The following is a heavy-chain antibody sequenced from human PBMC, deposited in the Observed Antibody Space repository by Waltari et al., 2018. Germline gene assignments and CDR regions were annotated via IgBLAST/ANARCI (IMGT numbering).Heavy chain of an antibody. Sequence: EVQLLESGGDFVQPGGSLRLSCAISCFSFGRDAINWVRQAPGTGLGWFAAISVSDDTYYALSVNGRFTISRDTSRNTVYLHMNSLRAEDTAVYYCAKPFYNWDDPLDSWGQGTLVTVSS. CDR2: ISVSDDT. D-gene: IGHD1-20*01. J-gene: IGHJ4*02. CDR3: AKPFYNWDDPLDS. CDR1: CFSFGRDA. V-gene: IGHV3-23*01.